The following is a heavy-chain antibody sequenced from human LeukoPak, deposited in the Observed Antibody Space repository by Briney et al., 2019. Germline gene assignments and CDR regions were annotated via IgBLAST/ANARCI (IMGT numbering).Heavy chain of an antibody. V-gene: IGHV3-23*01. CDR2: ISGSGGST. D-gene: IGHD3-10*01. CDR3: AKQYYYGSGTDFYFDY. Sequence: GGSLRLSCAASGFTFSSYAMSWVRQAPGKGLEWVSAISGSGGSTYYADSVKGRSTISRDNSKNTLYLQMNSLRAEDTAVYYCAKQYYYGSGTDFYFDYWGQGTLVTVSS. CDR1: GFTFSSYA. J-gene: IGHJ4*02.